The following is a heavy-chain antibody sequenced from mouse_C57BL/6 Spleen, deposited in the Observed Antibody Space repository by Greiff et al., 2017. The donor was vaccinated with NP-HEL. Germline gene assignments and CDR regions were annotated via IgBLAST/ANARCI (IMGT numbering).Heavy chain of an antibody. Sequence: QVQLKQSGAELVKPGASVKLSCKASGYTFTEYTIHWVKQRSGQGLEWIGWFYPGSGSIKYNEKFKDKATLTADKSSRTVYMELSRLTSEDSAVYFCARHDAYYGNYGGDYAMDYWGQGTSVTVSS. V-gene: IGHV1-62-2*01. J-gene: IGHJ4*01. CDR1: GYTFTEYT. CDR3: ARHDAYYGNYGGDYAMDY. D-gene: IGHD2-1*01. CDR2: FYPGSGSI.